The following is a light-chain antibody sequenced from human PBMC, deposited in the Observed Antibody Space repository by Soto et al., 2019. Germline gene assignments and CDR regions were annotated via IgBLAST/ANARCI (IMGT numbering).Light chain of an antibody. Sequence: QSVLTQPASVSVSPGQSITISCTGTSSDVRSYNLVSWYQQHPGKAPKLMIYEVSKRPSGVSNRFSGSKSGNTASLTISGLQAEDEADYYCCSYAGSSTFSYVFGTGTKVTVL. V-gene: IGLV2-23*02. CDR3: CSYAGSSTFSYV. CDR1: SSDVRSYNL. J-gene: IGLJ1*01. CDR2: EVS.